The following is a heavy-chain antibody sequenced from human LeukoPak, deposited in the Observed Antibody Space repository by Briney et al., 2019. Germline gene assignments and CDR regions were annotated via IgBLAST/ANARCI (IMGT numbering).Heavy chain of an antibody. J-gene: IGHJ3*02. CDR2: ISSSSSYI. D-gene: IGHD2/OR15-2a*01. CDR3: ARVFLEGDAFDI. CDR1: GFTFDNYA. V-gene: IGHV3-21*01. Sequence: GGSLRLSCAASGFTFDNYAMSWVRQAPGKGLEWVSSISSSSSYIYYADSVKGRFTISRDNAKNSLYLQMNSLRAEDTAVYYCARVFLEGDAFDIWGQGTMVTVSS.